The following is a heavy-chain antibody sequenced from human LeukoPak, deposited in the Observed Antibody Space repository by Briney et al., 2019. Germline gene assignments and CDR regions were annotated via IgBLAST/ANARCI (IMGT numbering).Heavy chain of an antibody. D-gene: IGHD3-10*01. J-gene: IGHJ4*02. CDR1: GVSISSYY. V-gene: IGHV4-59*08. CDR2: IYYSGST. CDR3: ARSAGYGSGSYVDY. Sequence: NPSQTLSLTCTVSGVSISSYYWSWIRQPPGKGLEWIGYIYYSGSTNYNPSLKSRVTISVDTSKNQFSLKLSSVTAADTAVYYCARSAGYGSGSYVDYWGQGTLVTVSS.